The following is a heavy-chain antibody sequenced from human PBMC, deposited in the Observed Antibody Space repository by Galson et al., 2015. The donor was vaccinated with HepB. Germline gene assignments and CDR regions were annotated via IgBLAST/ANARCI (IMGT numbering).Heavy chain of an antibody. V-gene: IGHV4-59*01. J-gene: IGHJ4*02. D-gene: IGHD6-13*01. Sequence: LSLTCTVSGGSISSYYWSWIRQPPGKGLEWIGYIYYSGSTNYNPSLKSRVTISVDTSKNQFSLKLSSVTAADTAVYYCARGSRRQQLAPFDYWGQGTLVTVSS. CDR3: ARGSRRQQLAPFDY. CDR2: IYYSGST. CDR1: GGSISSYY.